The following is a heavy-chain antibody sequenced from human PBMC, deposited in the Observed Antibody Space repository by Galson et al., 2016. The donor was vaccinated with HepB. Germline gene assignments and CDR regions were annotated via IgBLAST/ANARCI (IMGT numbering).Heavy chain of an antibody. CDR2: ISVYNGNR. CDR1: GYTFINYG. Sequence: SVKVSCKASGYTFINYGITWVRQAPGQGLEWMGWISVYNGNRNYAENFQGRVTMTTDRSASTAYMELRSLTSDDTAVYFCAKVASSYYNYFMDVWGQGTTVTVSS. V-gene: IGHV1-18*04. D-gene: IGHD5-12*01. CDR3: AKVASSYYNYFMDV. J-gene: IGHJ6*03.